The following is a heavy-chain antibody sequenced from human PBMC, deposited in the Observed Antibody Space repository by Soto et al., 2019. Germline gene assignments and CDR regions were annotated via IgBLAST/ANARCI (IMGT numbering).Heavy chain of an antibody. D-gene: IGHD3-10*01. CDR2: IYYSGST. CDR1: GGSISSGDYY. Sequence: PSETLSLTCTVSGGSISSGDYYWSWIRQPPGKGLEWIGYIYYSGSTYYNPSLKSRVTISVDTSKNQFSLKLSSVTAADTAVYYCAAHSGSTYGPLDYWGQGTQVTVSS. J-gene: IGHJ4*02. V-gene: IGHV4-30-4*01. CDR3: AAHSGSTYGPLDY.